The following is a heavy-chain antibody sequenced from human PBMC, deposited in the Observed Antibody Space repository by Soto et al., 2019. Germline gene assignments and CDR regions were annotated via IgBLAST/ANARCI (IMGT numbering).Heavy chain of an antibody. CDR3: APHVSCSGGSCQYDAFAI. CDR1: GFTVSSHA. D-gene: IGHD2-15*01. Sequence: EVQVLESGGGLVQPGGSLRLSCEGSGFTVSSHAMTWIRQAPGKGPEWVSTITADGGTYYADSVKGRFAMSRDTSESTLYLHMTSLGAEDTAAYYCAPHVSCSGGSCQYDAFAIRGQGTMVTVSS. CDR2: ITADGGT. J-gene: IGHJ3*02. V-gene: IGHV3-23*01.